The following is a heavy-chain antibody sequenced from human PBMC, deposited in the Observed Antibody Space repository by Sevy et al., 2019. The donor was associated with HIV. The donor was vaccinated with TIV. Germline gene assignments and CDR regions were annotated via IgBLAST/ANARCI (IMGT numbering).Heavy chain of an antibody. CDR2: INPNSGGT. Sequence: ASVKVSCKASGYTFTGYYMHWVRQAPGQGLEWMGWINPNSGGTNYAQKFKGRVTMTRDTSISTAYMELSRLRPDDTAVYYCARDQEDYYGSGSYSGYWGQGTLVTVSS. D-gene: IGHD3-10*01. CDR3: ARDQEDYYGSGSYSGY. V-gene: IGHV1-2*02. J-gene: IGHJ4*02. CDR1: GYTFTGYY.